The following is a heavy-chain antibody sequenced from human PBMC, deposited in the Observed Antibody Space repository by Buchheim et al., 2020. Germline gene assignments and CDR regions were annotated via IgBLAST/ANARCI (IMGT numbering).Heavy chain of an antibody. CDR3: ARSYCSSTSCSALYYYYYYMDV. CDR2: IYTSGST. V-gene: IGHV4-61*02. CDR1: GGSISSGSYY. J-gene: IGHJ6*03. D-gene: IGHD2-2*01. Sequence: QVQLQESGPGLVKPSQTLSLTCTVSGGSISSGSYYWSWIRQPAGKGLEWIGRIYTSGSTNYNPSLKSRVTISVDTSKNQFSLKLSSVTAADTAVYYCARSYCSSTSCSALYYYYYYMDVWGKGTT.